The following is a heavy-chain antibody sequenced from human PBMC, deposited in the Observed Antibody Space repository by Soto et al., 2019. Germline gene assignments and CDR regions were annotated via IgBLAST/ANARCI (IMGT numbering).Heavy chain of an antibody. J-gene: IGHJ4*02. D-gene: IGHD3-10*01. CDR1: GYTFTSYY. CDR3: ARYQRITMVRGVIITVPXFDY. V-gene: IGHV1-46*01. Sequence: ASVKVSCKASGYTFTSYYMHWVRQAPGQGLEWMGIINPSGGSTSYAQKFQGRVTMTRDTSTSTVYMELSSLRSEDTAVYYCARYQRITMVRGVIITVPXFDYWGQGTLVTVSS. CDR2: INPSGGST.